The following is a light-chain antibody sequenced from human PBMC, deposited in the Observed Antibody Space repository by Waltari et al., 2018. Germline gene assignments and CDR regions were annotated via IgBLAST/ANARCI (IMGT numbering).Light chain of an antibody. Sequence: QSALTQPTSVSGSPGQSITISCTGTSRDVGFYNYVSWYQQYPGKVPPLLIYDVSDRPSGVSSRFSGSKSGNTASLTISGLQADDEADYYCNSYTGSSSWVFGGGTKLTVL. CDR2: DVS. CDR1: SRDVGFYNY. J-gene: IGLJ3*02. CDR3: NSYTGSSSWV. V-gene: IGLV2-14*01.